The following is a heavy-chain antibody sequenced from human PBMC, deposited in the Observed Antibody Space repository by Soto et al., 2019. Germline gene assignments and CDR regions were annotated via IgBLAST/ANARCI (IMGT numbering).Heavy chain of an antibody. V-gene: IGHV3-15*07. CDR3: TTGSVEGV. Sequence: EVQLVESGGGLVKPGGSLRLSCAASGFSFSNAWMNWVRQAPGKGLEWVGRIKRKIDGEATDYAAPVKGRFTVSRDDSNSALYLHMNSLKGDDTALYYCTTGSVEGVWGQGTTVTVSS. J-gene: IGHJ6*02. D-gene: IGHD2-15*01. CDR2: IKRKIDGEAT. CDR1: GFSFSNAW.